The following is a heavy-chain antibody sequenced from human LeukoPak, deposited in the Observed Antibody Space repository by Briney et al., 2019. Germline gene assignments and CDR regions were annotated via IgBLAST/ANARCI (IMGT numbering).Heavy chain of an antibody. Sequence: PSETLSLTCAAYGGSFSGYFWTWIRQSPGKGREWIGEISHDGTTYYNPSLKSRVTISVDTSKNQFSLRVGSASAAETAVYYCARATKQAAYYVSGRYYMDVWGKGTTVSVSS. CDR1: GGSFSGYF. J-gene: IGHJ6*03. CDR3: ARATKQAAYYVSGRYYMDV. V-gene: IGHV4-34*01. CDR2: ISHDGTT. D-gene: IGHD3-10*01.